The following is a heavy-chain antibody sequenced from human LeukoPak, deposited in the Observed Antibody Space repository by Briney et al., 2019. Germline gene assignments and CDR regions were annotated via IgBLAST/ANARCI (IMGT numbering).Heavy chain of an antibody. CDR2: IYYSGST. Sequence: SETLSLTCTVSGGSISSYYWSWTRQPPGKGLEWIGYIYYSGSTNYNPSLKSRVTISVDTSKNQFSLKLSSVTAADTAVYYCARDGDSSSWYKDAFDIWGQGTMVTVSS. CDR1: GGSISSYY. V-gene: IGHV4-59*01. J-gene: IGHJ3*02. CDR3: ARDGDSSSWYKDAFDI. D-gene: IGHD6-13*01.